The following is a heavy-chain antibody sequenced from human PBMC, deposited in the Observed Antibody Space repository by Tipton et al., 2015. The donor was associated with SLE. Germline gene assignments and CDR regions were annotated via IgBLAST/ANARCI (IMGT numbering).Heavy chain of an antibody. CDR1: GGSISSYY. CDR3: ARDGSAFDI. Sequence: TLSLTCTVSGGSISSYYWSWIRQPPGKGLEWIGYIYHSGSTNYNPYLKSRVTISVDTSKNQFSLKLSSVTAADTAVYYCARDGSAFDIWGQGKMVTVSS. D-gene: IGHD1-14*01. J-gene: IGHJ3*02. V-gene: IGHV4-59*01. CDR2: IYHSGST.